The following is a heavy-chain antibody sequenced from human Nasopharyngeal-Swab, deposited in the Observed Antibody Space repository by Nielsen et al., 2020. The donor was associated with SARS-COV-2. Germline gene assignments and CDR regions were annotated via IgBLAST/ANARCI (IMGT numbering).Heavy chain of an antibody. Sequence: WIRQPPGKGLDWIGDINHSGSTKYNPSLKSRVNISVDTSKNQFSLKVSSVTAADMAVYYCARGGYYCSSTSCYYYSGYYYGMDVWGQGTTVTVSS. D-gene: IGHD2-2*01. V-gene: IGHV4-34*01. CDR2: INHSGST. J-gene: IGHJ6*02. CDR3: ARGGYYCSSTSCYYYSGYYYGMDV.